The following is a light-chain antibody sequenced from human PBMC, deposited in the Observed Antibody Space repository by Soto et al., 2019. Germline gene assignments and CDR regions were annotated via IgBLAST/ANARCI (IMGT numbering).Light chain of an antibody. CDR1: SSNIGSNY. J-gene: IGLJ1*01. Sequence: QSVLTQPPSASGTPGQRVTISCSGSSSNIGSNYVYWYQQLPGTAPKLLIYYNNQRPSGVPDRFSGSKSGTSASLAISGLQSEDESDYYCAAWDDTLKRYVFGTGTKVTVL. CDR3: AAWDDTLKRYV. V-gene: IGLV1-47*02. CDR2: YNN.